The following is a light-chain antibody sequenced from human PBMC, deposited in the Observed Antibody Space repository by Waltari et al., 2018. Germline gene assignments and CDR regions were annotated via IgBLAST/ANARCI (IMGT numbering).Light chain of an antibody. CDR1: QNLHRL. CDR2: MAS. CDR3: QQYINYWT. J-gene: IGKJ1*01. Sequence: TQSPSTLSAFVGDKVTITCRASQNLHRLLAWDQQKPGKAPRLLIYMASNLESGVPSRFSGSGSGTEFTLTINSLQPDDFATYYCQQYINYWTFGQGTKVQ. V-gene: IGKV1-5*03.